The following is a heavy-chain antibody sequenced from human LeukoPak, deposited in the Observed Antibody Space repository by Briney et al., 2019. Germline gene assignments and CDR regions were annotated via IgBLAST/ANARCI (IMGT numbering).Heavy chain of an antibody. J-gene: IGHJ4*02. CDR3: ARALSYYYGSGSYYHDY. Sequence: PSETLSLTCAVSGYPISSGYYWGWIRQPPGKGLEWIGSIYHSGSTYYNPSLKSRVTISVDTSKNQFSLKLSSVTAADTAVYYCARALSYYYGSGSYYHDYWGQGTLVTVSS. CDR1: GYPISSGYY. CDR2: IYHSGST. D-gene: IGHD3-10*01. V-gene: IGHV4-38-2*01.